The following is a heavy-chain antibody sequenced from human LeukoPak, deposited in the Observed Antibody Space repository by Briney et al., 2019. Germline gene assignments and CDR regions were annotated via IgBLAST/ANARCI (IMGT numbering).Heavy chain of an antibody. V-gene: IGHV4-39*07. Sequence: PSETLSLTCTVSGGSISSSSYCWGWIRQPPEKGLEWIGSICYSGTTSYNPSLKGRVAISIDTSKNHFSLKVTSVTAADTAVYYCARVRITIFDPDAFDIWGQGTMVTVSS. CDR3: ARVRITIFDPDAFDI. CDR2: ICYSGTT. CDR1: GGSISSSSYC. J-gene: IGHJ3*02. D-gene: IGHD3-3*01.